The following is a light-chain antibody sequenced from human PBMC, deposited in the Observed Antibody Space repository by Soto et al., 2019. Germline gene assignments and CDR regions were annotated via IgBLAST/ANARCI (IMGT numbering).Light chain of an antibody. J-gene: IGKJ4*01. Sequence: DIQLAQSPSTLSASVGDRVTIPCRASQSISRLLAWYQQKPGKAPKVLIYDASNLGSGVPSRFSGSGSGTEFTLTISSLQPDDFATYYCQWYNTCFGGGTKV. CDR1: QSISRL. CDR2: DAS. CDR3: QWYNTC. V-gene: IGKV1-5*01.